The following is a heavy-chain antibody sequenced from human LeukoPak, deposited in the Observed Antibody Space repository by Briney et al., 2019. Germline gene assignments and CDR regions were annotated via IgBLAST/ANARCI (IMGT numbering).Heavy chain of an antibody. Sequence: SETLSLTCTVSGGSLTSYYWSWIRQPPAKGLEWMGFFSYSGSTKYNPSLKSRVTMSVETSKNQFSLKLSSVTAADTAVYYCARMYSGTSYYFDYWGQGTLVTVSS. CDR3: ARMYSGTSYYFDY. D-gene: IGHD1-26*01. CDR1: GGSLTSYY. V-gene: IGHV4-59*01. J-gene: IGHJ4*02. CDR2: FSYSGST.